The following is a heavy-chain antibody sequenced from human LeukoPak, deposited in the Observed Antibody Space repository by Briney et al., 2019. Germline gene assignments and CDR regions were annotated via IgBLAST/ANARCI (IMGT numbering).Heavy chain of an antibody. CDR3: ARRLYCSSTSCSYYFDY. CDR1: GFTFSSYS. D-gene: IGHD2-2*01. CDR2: ISSSSSYI. J-gene: IGHJ4*02. Sequence: GGSLRLSCAASGFTFSSYSMNWVRQAPGKGLEWVSSISSSSSYIYYADSVKGRFTISRDNAKNSLYLQMNSLGAEDTAVYYCARRLYCSSTSCSYYFDYWGQGTLVTVSS. V-gene: IGHV3-21*01.